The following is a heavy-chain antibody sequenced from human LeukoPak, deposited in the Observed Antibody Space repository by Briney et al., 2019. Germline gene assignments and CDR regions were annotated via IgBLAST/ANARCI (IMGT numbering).Heavy chain of an antibody. CDR3: ATDRATQYFDY. D-gene: IGHD2-15*01. V-gene: IGHV3-23*01. CDR2: ISGDGTRT. CDR1: GFSFSSYA. Sequence: PGGSLRLSCAASGFSFSSYAMTWARQAPVKGLEWVSAISGDGTRTYYADSVKGRLTISRDNSKNTLYLEMSSLRVEDTAVYYCATDRATQYFDYWGQGTLVSVSS. J-gene: IGHJ4*02.